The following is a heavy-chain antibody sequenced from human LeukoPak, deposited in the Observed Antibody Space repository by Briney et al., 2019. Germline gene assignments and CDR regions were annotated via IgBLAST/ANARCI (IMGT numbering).Heavy chain of an antibody. V-gene: IGHV3-48*01. Sequence: SVKGRFTISRDNAKNSLYLQMNSLRAEDTAVYYCARVSGWSYYFDYWGQGTPVTVSS. CDR3: ARVSGWSYYFDY. J-gene: IGHJ4*02. D-gene: IGHD6-19*01.